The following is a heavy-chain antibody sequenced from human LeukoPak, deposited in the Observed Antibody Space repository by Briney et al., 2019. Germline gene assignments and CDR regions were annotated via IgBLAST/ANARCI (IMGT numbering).Heavy chain of an antibody. J-gene: IGHJ4*02. D-gene: IGHD3-9*01. CDR1: GYTLTELS. CDR2: FDPEDGET. Sequence: GASVKVSCKVSGYTLTELSMHWVRQAPGKGLEWMGGFDPEDGETIYAQKFQGRVIMTEDTSTDTAYMELSSLRSEDTAVYYCATDLSHYDILTGFDYWGQGTLVTVSS. CDR3: ATDLSHYDILTGFDY. V-gene: IGHV1-24*01.